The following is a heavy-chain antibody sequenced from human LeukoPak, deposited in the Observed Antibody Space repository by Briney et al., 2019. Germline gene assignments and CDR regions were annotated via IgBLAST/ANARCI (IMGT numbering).Heavy chain of an antibody. CDR1: GSSFASYW. J-gene: IGHJ4*02. Sequence: GESLQISCKGSGSSFASYWIGWLRPMPGKGLECMGIIYPGDSDTRYSPSLQGQVTISVDKSISTAYLQWRSLKASDTAMYYCARINGGWYGAEFDFWRQGTLVTVSS. V-gene: IGHV5-51*01. CDR3: ARINGGWYGAEFDF. CDR2: IYPGDSDT. D-gene: IGHD6-19*01.